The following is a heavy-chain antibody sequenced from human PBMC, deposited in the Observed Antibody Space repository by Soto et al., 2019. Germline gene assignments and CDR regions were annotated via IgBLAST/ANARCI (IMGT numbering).Heavy chain of an antibody. Sequence: QVQLVESGGGVVQPGRSLRLSCGASGFPFKNHAMHWVRQAPGKGLEWVAVISYDGNYKYYADSVKGRFTISRDNSKNTLYLQMSSLRVEDTAVYYCAREDYGEHYFDYWGQGTLVTVSS. D-gene: IGHD4-17*01. V-gene: IGHV3-30-3*01. CDR1: GFPFKNHA. CDR2: ISYDGNYK. J-gene: IGHJ4*02. CDR3: AREDYGEHYFDY.